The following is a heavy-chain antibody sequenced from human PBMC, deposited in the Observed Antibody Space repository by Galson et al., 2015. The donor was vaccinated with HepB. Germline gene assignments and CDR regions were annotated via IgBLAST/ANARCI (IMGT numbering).Heavy chain of an antibody. D-gene: IGHD5-12*01. Sequence: SLRLSCAASGFTVSSDYMSWVRQAPGKGLEWVSVIYSGGSTYYADSVKGRFTISRDNSKNTLYLQMNSLRAEETAVYYCARDGRIVAKTGLEVWGQGTTVTVSS. J-gene: IGHJ6*02. CDR3: ARDGRIVAKTGLEV. CDR1: GFTVSSDY. CDR2: IYSGGST. V-gene: IGHV3-53*01.